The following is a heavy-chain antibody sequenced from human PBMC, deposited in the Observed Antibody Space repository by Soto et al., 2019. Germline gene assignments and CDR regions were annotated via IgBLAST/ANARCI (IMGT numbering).Heavy chain of an antibody. J-gene: IGHJ3*02. V-gene: IGHV3-23*01. CDR2: IRGSGGGT. CDR1: GFTFSNYA. Sequence: EVQLLESGGDLVQPGGSLSLSCAASGFTFSNYAMMWVRQAPGRGPEWVSAIRGSGGGTVYADSVRGRFTISRDNAKNKLYLHMNSRRADDTAGYYGGIDPKGDYIGAFDMWGQGTMVTVSS. D-gene: IGHD4-17*01. CDR3: GIDPKGDYIGAFDM.